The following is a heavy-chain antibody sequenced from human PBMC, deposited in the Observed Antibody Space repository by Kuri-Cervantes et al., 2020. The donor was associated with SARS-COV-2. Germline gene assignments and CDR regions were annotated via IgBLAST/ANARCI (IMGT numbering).Heavy chain of an antibody. CDR3: ARDRHPRRRYCSSTSCYGDYYYYGMDV. D-gene: IGHD2-2*01. CDR1: GYTFTGYY. Sequence: ASVKVSCKASGYTFTGYYMHRVRQAPGQGLEWMGWINPNSGGTNYAQKFQGWVTMTRDTSIGTAYMELSRLRSDDTAVYYCARDRHPRRRYCSSTSCYGDYYYYGMDVRGQGTTVTVSS. J-gene: IGHJ6*02. V-gene: IGHV1-2*04. CDR2: INPNSGGT.